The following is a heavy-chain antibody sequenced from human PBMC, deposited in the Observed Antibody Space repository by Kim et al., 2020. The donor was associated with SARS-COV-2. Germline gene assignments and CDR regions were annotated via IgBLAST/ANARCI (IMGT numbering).Heavy chain of an antibody. CDR1: GGSISSSNW. D-gene: IGHD6-19*01. Sequence: SETLSLTCAVSGGSISSSNWWSWVRQPPGKGLEWIGEIYHSGSTNYNPSLKSRVTISVDKSKNQFSLKLSSVTAADTAVYYCAREVTSIAVAVPDHFDYWGQGTLVTVSS. CDR2: IYHSGST. J-gene: IGHJ4*02. V-gene: IGHV4-4*02. CDR3: AREVTSIAVAVPDHFDY.